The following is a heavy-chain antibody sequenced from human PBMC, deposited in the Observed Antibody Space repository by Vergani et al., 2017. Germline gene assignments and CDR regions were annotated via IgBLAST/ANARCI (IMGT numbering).Heavy chain of an antibody. Sequence: EVQLVESGGGLVQPGGSLRLSCAASGFTFSSYWMHWVRQAPGKGLVWVSRINSDGSSTSYADSVKGRFTISRDNAKNSLYLQMNSLRAEDTAVYYCARSLPPERATDAFDIWGQGTMVTVSS. CDR2: INSDGSST. CDR1: GFTFSSYW. CDR3: ARSLPPERATDAFDI. D-gene: IGHD5-12*01. J-gene: IGHJ3*02. V-gene: IGHV3-74*01.